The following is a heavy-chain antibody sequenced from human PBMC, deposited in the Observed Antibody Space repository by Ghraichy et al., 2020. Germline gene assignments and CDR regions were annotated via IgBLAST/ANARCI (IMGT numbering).Heavy chain of an antibody. J-gene: IGHJ4*02. Sequence: GGSLRLSCAASGFTFSSYGMHWVRQAPGKGLEWVAVISYDGTNKYYADSVKGRFTISRDNSKNTLYLQMNSLRAEDTAVYYCAKDYDTSGYYGVPGYWGQGTLVTVSS. D-gene: IGHD3-22*01. CDR2: ISYDGTNK. CDR1: GFTFSSYG. CDR3: AKDYDTSGYYGVPGY. V-gene: IGHV3-30*18.